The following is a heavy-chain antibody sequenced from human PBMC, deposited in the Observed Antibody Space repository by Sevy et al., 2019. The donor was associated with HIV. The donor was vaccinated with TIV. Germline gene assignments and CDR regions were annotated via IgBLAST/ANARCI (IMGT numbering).Heavy chain of an antibody. V-gene: IGHV3-23*01. CDR2: LSFACGKI. CDR1: GFPFNIYS. CDR3: AREGCRKPHEY. Sequence: GGSLRLSCATSGFPFNIYSMSWVRQAPGKGLEWVSTLSFACGKINYADSVKGRFTISRDNSENTLYLEMNSLRAEDTALYFCAREGCRKPHEYWGRGTLVTVS. D-gene: IGHD6-19*01. J-gene: IGHJ4*02.